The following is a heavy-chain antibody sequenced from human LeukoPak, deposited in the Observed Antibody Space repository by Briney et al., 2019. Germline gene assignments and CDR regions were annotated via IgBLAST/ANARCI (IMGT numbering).Heavy chain of an antibody. CDR3: AIASSSSWPYYFEY. V-gene: IGHV3-23*01. J-gene: IGHJ4*02. CDR1: GFTFSNYV. Sequence: GGSLRLSCAASGFTFSNYVMSWVRQAPGKGLEWVSAISGNGGSTYDADSVKGRFTISRDNSKNTLCLKVSSLRAEDTAVYYCAIASSSSWPYYFEYWGQGTLVTVSS. CDR2: ISGNGGST. D-gene: IGHD6-13*01.